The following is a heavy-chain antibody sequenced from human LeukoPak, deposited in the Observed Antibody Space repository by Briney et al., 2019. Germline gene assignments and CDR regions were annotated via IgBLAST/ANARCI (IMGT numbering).Heavy chain of an antibody. CDR3: ARGHDSSGYWPIYFDY. CDR1: GDSVSSNSVT. Sequence: SQTLSLTCAISGDSVSSNSVTWNWIRQSPSRGLEWLGRTYYRSTWYNDYAVSVRGRITVNPDTSKNQFSLHLNSVTPEDTAVYYCARGHDSSGYWPIYFDYWGQGTLVTVSS. CDR2: TYYRSTWYN. V-gene: IGHV6-1*01. J-gene: IGHJ4*02. D-gene: IGHD3-22*01.